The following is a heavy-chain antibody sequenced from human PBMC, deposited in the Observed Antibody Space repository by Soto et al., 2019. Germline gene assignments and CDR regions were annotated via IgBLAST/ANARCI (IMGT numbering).Heavy chain of an antibody. V-gene: IGHV4-59*01. CDR3: ARLNFARAYAGGAYYYGMDV. J-gene: IGHJ6*02. Sequence: FLTCTVSGGSISSYYWSWIRQPPGKGLEWIGYIYYSGSTNYNPSLKSRVTISVDTSKNQFSLKLSSVTAADTAVYYCARLNFARAYAGGAYYYGMDVWGQGTTVTVSS. CDR2: IYYSGST. CDR1: GGSISSYY. D-gene: IGHD2-21*01.